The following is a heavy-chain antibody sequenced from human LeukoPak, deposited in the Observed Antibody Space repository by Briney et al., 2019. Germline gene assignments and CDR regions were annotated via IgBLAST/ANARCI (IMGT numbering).Heavy chain of an antibody. CDR1: GGTFSSYA. D-gene: IGHD6-13*01. V-gene: IGHV1-69*13. CDR3: ARFGGQQLVLTYYYYGMDV. CDR2: IIPIFGTA. Sequence: SVKVSCKASGGTFSSYAISWVRQAPGQGLEWMGGIIPIFGTANYAQKFQGRVTITADESTSTAYMELSSLRSEDTAVYYCARFGGQQLVLTYYYYGMDVWGQGTTVTVSS. J-gene: IGHJ6*02.